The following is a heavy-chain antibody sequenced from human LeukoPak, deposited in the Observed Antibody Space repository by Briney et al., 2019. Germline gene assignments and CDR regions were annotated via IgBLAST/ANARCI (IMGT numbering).Heavy chain of an antibody. V-gene: IGHV3-23*01. CDR2: ISGSGGST. CDR3: AKYWSSTTVIFFDY. J-gene: IGHJ4*02. Sequence: GGSLRLSCAASGFTFSSYAMSWVRQAPGRGLEWVSAISGSGGSTYYADSVKGRFTISRDNSKNTLYLQMNSLRAEDTAVYYCAKYWSSTTVIFFDYWGQGTLVTVSS. CDR1: GFTFSSYA. D-gene: IGHD4-17*01.